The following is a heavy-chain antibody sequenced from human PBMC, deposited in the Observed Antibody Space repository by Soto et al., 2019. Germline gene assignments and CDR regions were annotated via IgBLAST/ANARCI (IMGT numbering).Heavy chain of an antibody. CDR2: IWYDGSNK. CDR1: GLTFSSYG. V-gene: IGHV3-33*01. CDR3: ARESKLGYWDY. D-gene: IGHD2-2*03. Sequence: QVQLVESGGDVVQPGRSLRLSCAASGLTFSSYGMHWVRQAPGKGLEWVAVIWYDGSNKYYAASVKGRFTISRDNSKSTRYLQMNSLRAEDTAMYYCARESKLGYWDYWGQGTLVTVSS. J-gene: IGHJ4*02.